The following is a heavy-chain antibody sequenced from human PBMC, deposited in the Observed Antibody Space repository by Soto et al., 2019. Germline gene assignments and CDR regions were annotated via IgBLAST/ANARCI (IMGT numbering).Heavy chain of an antibody. CDR2: ISYDGINK. D-gene: IGHD3-16*01. Sequence: QVQLVESGGGVVQPGRSLRLSCAVSGFTFSSYGMHWVRQAPGKGLEWVAVISYDGINKNYGDSVKGRFTISRDNSKNTLYLQMNSLRAEDTAVYYRPKDQGGGGSSSDYWGQGTLVTVSS. CDR1: GFTFSSYG. V-gene: IGHV3-30*18. J-gene: IGHJ4*02. CDR3: PKDQGGGGSSSDY.